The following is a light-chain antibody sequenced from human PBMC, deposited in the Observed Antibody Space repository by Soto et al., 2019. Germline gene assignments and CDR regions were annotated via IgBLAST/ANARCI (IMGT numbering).Light chain of an antibody. CDR2: ATS. J-gene: IGKJ1*01. CDR1: QLMTTN. V-gene: IGKV1-39*01. CDR3: QQRTCMPCT. Sequence: DIQMTQSPSSLSASVGDRVTITCRASQLMTTNLNWYQQKPGKAPKVLIYATSTVQGGVPSRFSGSRSGKEFTPTISTLQPEDCATYYFQQRTCMPCTFGQGTQVEI.